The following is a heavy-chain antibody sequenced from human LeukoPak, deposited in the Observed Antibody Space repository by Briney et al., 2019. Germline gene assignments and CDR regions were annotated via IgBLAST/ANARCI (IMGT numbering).Heavy chain of an antibody. V-gene: IGHV5-51*01. CDR2: IYPGDSDT. J-gene: IGHJ6*02. CDR1: GYSFTSYW. D-gene: IGHD3-3*01. Sequence: GESLKISCKGSGYSFTSYWIGWVRQMPGKGLEWMGIIYPGDSDTRYSPSFQGQVTISADKSISTAYLRWSSLKASDTAMYYCARQGNYDFWSGYPYYYYGMDVWGQGTTVTVSS. CDR3: ARQGNYDFWSGYPYYYYGMDV.